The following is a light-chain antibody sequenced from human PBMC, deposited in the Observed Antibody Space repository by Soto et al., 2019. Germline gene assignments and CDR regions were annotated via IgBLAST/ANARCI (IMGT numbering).Light chain of an antibody. Sequence: ITISCTGTSSDVGGCNYVSWYQQHPGKAPKLMIYDVSNRPSGVSNRFSGSKPGNTASLTISGLQAEDEADYYCSSYTSSSTLVYVFGTGTKVTVL. CDR1: SSDVGGCNY. CDR3: SSYTSSSTLVYV. V-gene: IGLV2-14*04. J-gene: IGLJ1*01. CDR2: DVS.